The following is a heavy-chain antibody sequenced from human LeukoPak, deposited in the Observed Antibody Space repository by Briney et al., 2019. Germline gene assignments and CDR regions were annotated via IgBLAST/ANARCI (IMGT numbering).Heavy chain of an antibody. CDR2: IYYSGST. Sequence: PSETLSLTCTVSGGSISSYYWSWIRQPPGKGLEWIGYIYYSGSTNYNPSLKSRVTISVDTSKNQFSLKLSSVTAADTAVYYCARELGWFGDLSHYFDYWGQGTLVTVSS. D-gene: IGHD3-10*01. J-gene: IGHJ4*02. CDR3: ARELGWFGDLSHYFDY. V-gene: IGHV4-59*01. CDR1: GGSISSYY.